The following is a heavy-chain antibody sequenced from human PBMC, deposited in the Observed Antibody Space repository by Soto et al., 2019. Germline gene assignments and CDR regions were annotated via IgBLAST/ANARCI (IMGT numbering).Heavy chain of an antibody. CDR3: AKTHSSSWSSWPLFDL. V-gene: IGHV4-39*01. Sequence: QLQLQESGPGLVKPSETLYLNCTVSGGSVNSVSYYCGWVRQPPGKGLEWIGSVYRDGSTFNNPSLKRRLTSCVDTSKSQLSLKLSSVTAADTGVYYFAKTHSSSWSSWPLFDLWGQGNLVSVSS. CDR2: VYRDGST. D-gene: IGHD5-18*01. J-gene: IGHJ4*02. CDR1: GGSVNSVSYY.